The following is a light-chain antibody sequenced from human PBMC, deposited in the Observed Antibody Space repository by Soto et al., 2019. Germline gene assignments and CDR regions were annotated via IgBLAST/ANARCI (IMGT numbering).Light chain of an antibody. Sequence: HSVLTQPASVSGSPGQSITISCTGTSSDVGGYNYVSWYQQHPGKAPKLMIYDVSNRPSGVSNRFSGSKSGNTASLTISGLQAEDEADYYCSSYTSSSTWVFGGGTQLTVL. CDR2: DVS. CDR3: SSYTSSSTWV. V-gene: IGLV2-14*01. J-gene: IGLJ7*01. CDR1: SSDVGGYNY.